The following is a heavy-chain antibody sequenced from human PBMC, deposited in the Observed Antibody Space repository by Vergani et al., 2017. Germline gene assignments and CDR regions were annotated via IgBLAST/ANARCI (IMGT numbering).Heavy chain of an antibody. Sequence: VRLVESGGGLVKPGGSLRLSCQVSGFDFSQAWMNWVRQSPGKGLEWIGEINHSGSTNYNPPLKSRVTISVDTSKNQFSLKLSSVTAADTAVYYCARGRMLWFGELFPWFDPWGQGTLVTVSS. CDR1: GFDFSQAW. D-gene: IGHD3-10*01. CDR2: INHSGST. V-gene: IGHV4-34*01. CDR3: ARGRMLWFGELFPWFDP. J-gene: IGHJ5*02.